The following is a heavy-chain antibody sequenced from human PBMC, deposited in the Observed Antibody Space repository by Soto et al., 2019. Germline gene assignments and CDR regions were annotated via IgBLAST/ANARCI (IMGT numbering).Heavy chain of an antibody. J-gene: IGHJ4*02. V-gene: IGHV4-39*01. Sequence: SETLSLTCTVSGGSISSSSYYWGWIRQPPGKGLEWIGSIYYSGSTYYNPSLKSRVTISVDTSKNQFSLKLSSVTAADTATYYCARIRYYDSSGYRPFDYWGQGTLVTVSS. D-gene: IGHD3-22*01. CDR1: GGSISSSSYY. CDR2: IYYSGST. CDR3: ARIRYYDSSGYRPFDY.